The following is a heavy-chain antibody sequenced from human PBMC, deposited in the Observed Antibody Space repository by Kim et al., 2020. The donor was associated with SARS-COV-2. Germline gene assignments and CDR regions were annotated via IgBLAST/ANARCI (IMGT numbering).Heavy chain of an antibody. CDR3: ARDRRYCSSTSCYSYYYGMDV. D-gene: IGHD2-2*02. CDR1: GFTVSSNY. V-gene: IGHV3-53*04. CDR2: IYSGGST. Sequence: GGSLRLSCAASGFTVSSNYMSWVRQAPGKGLEWVSVIYSGGSTYYADSVKGRFTISRHNSKNTMYLQMNSLRAEDTAVYYCARDRRYCSSTSCYSYYYGMDVWGQGTTVTVSS. J-gene: IGHJ6*02.